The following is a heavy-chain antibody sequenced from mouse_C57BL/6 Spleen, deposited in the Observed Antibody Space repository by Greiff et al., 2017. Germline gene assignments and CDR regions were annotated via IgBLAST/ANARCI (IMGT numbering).Heavy chain of an antibody. J-gene: IGHJ1*03. V-gene: IGHV1-52*01. D-gene: IGHD1-1*01. CDR2: IDPSDSET. CDR3: AREDGSSPYWYFDV. CDR1: GYTFTSYW. Sequence: QVQLQQPGAELVRPGSSVKLSCKASGYTFTSYWMHWVKQRPIQGLEWIGNIDPSDSETHYNQQFKDKATLTVDKSSSTAYMPLSSLTSEDSSVYYCAREDGSSPYWYFDVWGTGTTVTVSS.